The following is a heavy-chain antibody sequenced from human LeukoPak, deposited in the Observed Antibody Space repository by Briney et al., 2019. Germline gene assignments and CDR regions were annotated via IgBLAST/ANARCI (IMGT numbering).Heavy chain of an antibody. J-gene: IGHJ6*02. Sequence: SETLSLTCTVSGGSISSYYWSWIRQPRGKGLEWIGYIYYSGSTNYNPSLKSRVTISVDTSKNQFSLKLSSVTAADTAVYYCARRTYYYYYGMDVWGQGTTVTVSS. V-gene: IGHV4-59*08. CDR3: ARRTYYYYYGMDV. D-gene: IGHD3-16*01. CDR2: IYYSGST. CDR1: GGSISSYY.